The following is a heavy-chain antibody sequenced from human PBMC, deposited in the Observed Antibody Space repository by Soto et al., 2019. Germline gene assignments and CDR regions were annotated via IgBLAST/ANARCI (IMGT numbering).Heavy chain of an antibody. V-gene: IGHV3-30*04. CDR3: AREVRSSGRAGIFDY. Sequence: QVQLMESGGGLVQPGTSLTLSCVGSGFAINSRPMHWVRQTPGKGPEWLTVISVDGHQGSQADSVRGRFTVSRDDSRNTFYLNMKNLRLEDTSIYYCAREVRSSGRAGIFDYWGLGTLVTVSS. CDR2: ISVDGHQG. J-gene: IGHJ4*02. CDR1: GFAINSRP. D-gene: IGHD6-19*01.